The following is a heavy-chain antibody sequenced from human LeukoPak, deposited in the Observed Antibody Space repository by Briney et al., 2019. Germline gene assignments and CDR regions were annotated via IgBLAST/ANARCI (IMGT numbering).Heavy chain of an antibody. CDR2: INTNTGNP. J-gene: IGHJ6*02. V-gene: IGHV7-4-1*02. D-gene: IGHD3-3*01. Sequence: ASVKVSCKASGYTFTSYAMNWVRQAPGQGLEWMGWINTNTGNPTYAQGFTGRFVFSLDTSVSTAYLQISSLKAEDTAVYYCARVYDFWSGYSIPYYYYYGMDVWGQGTTVTVSS. CDR1: GYTFTSYA. CDR3: ARVYDFWSGYSIPYYYYYGMDV.